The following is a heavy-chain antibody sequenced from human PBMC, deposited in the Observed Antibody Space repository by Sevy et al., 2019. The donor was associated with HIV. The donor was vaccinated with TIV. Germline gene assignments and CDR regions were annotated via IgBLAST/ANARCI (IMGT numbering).Heavy chain of an antibody. CDR3: VRGSSGGIPYFFDS. V-gene: IGHV3-48*01. CDR1: GFSFSSYS. Sequence: GGSLRLSCAASGFSFSSYSMNWVRQAPGKGLEWVSYISSSSSAVYYAESAKGRFTISRDNAKNSLYLQMSSLRAEDTAVFYCVRGSSGGIPYFFDSWGLGTLVTVSS. J-gene: IGHJ4*02. CDR2: ISSSSSAV. D-gene: IGHD2-15*01.